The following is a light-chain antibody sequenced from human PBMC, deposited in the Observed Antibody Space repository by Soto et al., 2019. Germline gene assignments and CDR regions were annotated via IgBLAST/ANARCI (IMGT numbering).Light chain of an antibody. CDR2: DAS. CDR3: RQLSNWPQT. CDR1: QSISTT. J-gene: IGKJ1*01. V-gene: IGKV3-11*01. Sequence: TTLSWPASQSISTTVAWYQQKPGQAPRLLIYDASNRATGIPARFSGSVSGTDCTLSFSSLEPEECAGYYGRQLSNWPQTVGQGTKVDI.